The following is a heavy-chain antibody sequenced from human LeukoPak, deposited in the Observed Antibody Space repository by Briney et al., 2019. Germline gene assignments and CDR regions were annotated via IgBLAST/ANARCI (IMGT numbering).Heavy chain of an antibody. Sequence: GGSLRLSCAASGFTFSSYAMSWVRQAPGKGLEGVSAISGSGGSTYYADSVKGRFTISRDNSKNTLYLQMNSLRAEDTAVYYCAKVRTMIVVVRDAFDIWGQGTMVTVSS. V-gene: IGHV3-23*01. CDR2: ISGSGGST. CDR1: GFTFSSYA. D-gene: IGHD3-22*01. J-gene: IGHJ3*02. CDR3: AKVRTMIVVVRDAFDI.